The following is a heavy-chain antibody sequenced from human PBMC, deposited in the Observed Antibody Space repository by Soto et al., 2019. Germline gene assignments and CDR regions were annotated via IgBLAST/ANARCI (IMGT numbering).Heavy chain of an antibody. CDR3: ASGHRYDILTGYPN. CDR2: IIPIFGTA. V-gene: IGHV1-69*01. D-gene: IGHD3-9*01. Sequence: QVQLVQSGAEVKKPGSSVKVSCKASGGTFSSYAISWVRQAPGQGLEWMGGIIPIFGTANYAQKFQGRVTLTAYESTRTAYMELSRLRSEDTAVYYCASGHRYDILTGYPNWGQGTLVTVSS. CDR1: GGTFSSYA. J-gene: IGHJ4*02.